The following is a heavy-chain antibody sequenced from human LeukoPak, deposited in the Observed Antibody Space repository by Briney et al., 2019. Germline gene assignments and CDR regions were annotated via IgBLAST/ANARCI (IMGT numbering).Heavy chain of an antibody. Sequence: GRSLRLSCAASGFTFDDYAMHWVRHAPGKGLEWASGISWNSGSIDYADSVKGRFTISRDNAKNSLYLQMNSLRAEDTALYYCAKSRAVVPAAIPVCFDYWGQGTLVTVSS. D-gene: IGHD2-2*02. CDR3: AKSRAVVPAAIPVCFDY. CDR1: GFTFDDYA. CDR2: ISWNSGSI. V-gene: IGHV3-9*01. J-gene: IGHJ4*02.